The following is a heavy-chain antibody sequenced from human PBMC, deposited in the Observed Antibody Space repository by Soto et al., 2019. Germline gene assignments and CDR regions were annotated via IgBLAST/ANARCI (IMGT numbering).Heavy chain of an antibody. D-gene: IGHD3-22*01. V-gene: IGHV3-23*01. J-gene: IGHJ4*02. CDR3: AKDRRYYYDSSGAGN. CDR2: ISGSGGST. Sequence: GGSLRLSCAASGFTFSSYAMSWVRQAPGKGLEWVSAISGSGGSTYYADSVKGRFTISRDNSKNTLYLQMNSLRAEDTAVYYCAKDRRYYYDSSGAGNWGQGTLVTVSS. CDR1: GFTFSSYA.